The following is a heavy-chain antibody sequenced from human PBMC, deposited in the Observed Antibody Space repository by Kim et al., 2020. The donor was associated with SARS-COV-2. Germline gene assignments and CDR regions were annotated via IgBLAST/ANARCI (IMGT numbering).Heavy chain of an antibody. D-gene: IGHD3-10*01. V-gene: IGHV3-23*01. J-gene: IGHJ4*02. Sequence: DSVKGRFTISRDNPRNTLYLQMNSLRAEDTAVYYCAKRFYYGSGSYAAGDYWGQGTLVTVSS. CDR3: AKRFYYGSGSYAAGDY.